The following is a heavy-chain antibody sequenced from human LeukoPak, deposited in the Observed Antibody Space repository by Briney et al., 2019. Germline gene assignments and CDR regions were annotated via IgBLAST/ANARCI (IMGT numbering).Heavy chain of an antibody. CDR2: IYHSGIT. J-gene: IGHJ5*02. D-gene: IGHD2-21*01. Sequence: SETLSLTCTVSGGSISSGTYYWDWIRQAPGKGLEWIGNIYHSGITYYNPSLESRVTMSVDTSKNQFSLKLNSLTAPDTAVYYCARHHSALNWFDPWGQGTLVTVSS. V-gene: IGHV4-39*01. CDR3: ARHHSALNWFDP. CDR1: GGSISSGTYY.